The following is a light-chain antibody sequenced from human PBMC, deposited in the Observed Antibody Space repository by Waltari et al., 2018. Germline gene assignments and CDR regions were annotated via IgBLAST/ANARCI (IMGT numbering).Light chain of an antibody. CDR3: QSADSSGTYVV. CDR1: ALAKQY. J-gene: IGLJ2*01. V-gene: IGLV3-25*03. Sequence: SSELTQPPSVSVSPGQTARITCSGDALAKQYSYWYQQKPGQAPVLVIYKDTERPSGIPERFSGSTSGTTVTLTISGAQAEDEADYYCQSADSSGTYVVLGGGTKLTVL. CDR2: KDT.